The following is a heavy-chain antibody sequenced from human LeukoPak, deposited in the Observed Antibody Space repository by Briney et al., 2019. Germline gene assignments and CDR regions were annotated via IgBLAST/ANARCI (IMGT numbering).Heavy chain of an antibody. D-gene: IGHD3-10*01. CDR3: ARQGGSGSYYDNWFDP. Sequence: PSETLSLTCIVSRGSISSSSYYWGWIRQPPGKGLEWIGSIYYTGSTLYNPSLKSRVTISGDTSKNQFSLKLSSVTAADTAVYYCARQGGSGSYYDNWFDPWGQGTLVTVSS. V-gene: IGHV4-39*01. CDR1: RGSISSSSYY. J-gene: IGHJ5*02. CDR2: IYYTGST.